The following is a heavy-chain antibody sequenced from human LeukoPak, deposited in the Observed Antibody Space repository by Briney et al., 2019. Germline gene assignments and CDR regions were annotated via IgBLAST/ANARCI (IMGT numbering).Heavy chain of an antibody. Sequence: PSETLSLTCTVSGGSISSYYWSWLRQPPGKGLEWIGYIYYSGSTNYNPSHKSRVTISVDTSKNQFSLKLSSVTAADTAVYYCAREGHYYANSDDAFDIWGQGTMVTVSS. J-gene: IGHJ3*02. D-gene: IGHD3-10*01. CDR1: GGSISSYY. CDR3: AREGHYYANSDDAFDI. V-gene: IGHV4-59*12. CDR2: IYYSGST.